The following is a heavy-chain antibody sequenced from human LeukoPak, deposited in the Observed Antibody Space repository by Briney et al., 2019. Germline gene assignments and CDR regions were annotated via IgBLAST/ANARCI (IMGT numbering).Heavy chain of an antibody. D-gene: IGHD4-17*01. CDR2: IGGGDT. CDR3: AKNYGTSRPFYDY. Sequence: GGSLRLSCTTSGIPVNIYAMSWVRQAPGKGLEWVSTIGGGDTYYSDSVEGRFTISRDDSKSTVYLQMNSLRADDTAVYYCAKNYGTSRPFYDYWGQGIVVTVSS. J-gene: IGHJ4*02. V-gene: IGHV3-23*01. CDR1: GIPVNIYA.